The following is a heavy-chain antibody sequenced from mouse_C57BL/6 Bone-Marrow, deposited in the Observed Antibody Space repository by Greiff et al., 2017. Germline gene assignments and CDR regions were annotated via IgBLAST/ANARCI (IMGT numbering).Heavy chain of an antibody. Sequence: QVQLQQPGTELVKPGASVKLSCKASGYTFTSYWMHWVKQRPGQGLEWIGNINPSNGGTNYNEKFKSKATLTVDKSSSTAYMQLSRLTSEDSAVYYCAGGNHFFYAMDYWGQGTSVTVSS. CDR1: GYTFTSYW. D-gene: IGHD2-1*01. J-gene: IGHJ4*01. CDR2: INPSNGGT. CDR3: AGGNHFFYAMDY. V-gene: IGHV1-53*01.